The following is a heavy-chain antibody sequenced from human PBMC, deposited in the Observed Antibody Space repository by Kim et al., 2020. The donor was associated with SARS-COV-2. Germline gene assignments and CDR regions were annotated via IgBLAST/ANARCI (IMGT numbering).Heavy chain of an antibody. Sequence: SETLSLTCTVSGGSISSSSYYWGWIRQPPGKGLEWIGSIYYSGSTYYNPSLKSRVTISVDTSKNQFSLKLSSVTAADTAVYYCARRSRSTMIVVVITRKLGNDAFDIWGQGTMVTVSS. V-gene: IGHV4-39*01. CDR3: ARRSRSTMIVVVITRKLGNDAFDI. D-gene: IGHD3-22*01. CDR1: GGSISSSSYY. CDR2: IYYSGST. J-gene: IGHJ3*02.